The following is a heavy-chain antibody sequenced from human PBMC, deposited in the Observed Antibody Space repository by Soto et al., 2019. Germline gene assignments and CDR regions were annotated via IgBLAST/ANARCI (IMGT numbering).Heavy chain of an antibody. J-gene: IGHJ4*02. CDR1: GGSISSYY. CDR2: IYYSGST. V-gene: IGHV4-59*01. D-gene: IGHD2-21*02. Sequence: SETLSLTCTVSGGSISSYYWSWIRQPPGKGLEWIGYIYYSGSTNYNPSLKSRVTISVDTSKNQFSLKLSSVTAADTAVYYCARDRGRCGGDCQSNPPEYYFDYWGQGTLVTVSS. CDR3: ARDRGRCGGDCQSNPPEYYFDY.